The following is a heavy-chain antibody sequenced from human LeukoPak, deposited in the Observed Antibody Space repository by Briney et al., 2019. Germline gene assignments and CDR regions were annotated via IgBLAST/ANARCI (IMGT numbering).Heavy chain of an antibody. CDR2: ISSSSSYI. D-gene: IGHD3-3*01. CDR3: ARDRFSYYDFWSGYYGGGYYFDY. CDR1: GFTFSSYS. V-gene: IGHV3-21*01. Sequence: PGGSLRLSCAASGFTFSSYSMNWVRQAPGKGLEWVSSISSSSSYIYYADSVKGRFTISRDNAKNSLYLQMNSLRAEDTAVYYCARDRFSYYDFWSGYYGGGYYFDYWGQGTLVTVSS. J-gene: IGHJ4*02.